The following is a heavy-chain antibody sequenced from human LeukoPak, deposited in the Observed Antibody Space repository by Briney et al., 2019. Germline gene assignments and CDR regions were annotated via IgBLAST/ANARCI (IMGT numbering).Heavy chain of an antibody. CDR3: AKVRSDFWSFYDY. J-gene: IGHJ4*02. V-gene: IGHV3-53*01. Sequence: GGSLRLSCAASGFTVSNNRMGWVRQAPGKGLEWVSVTYSGGPTYYADSVKGRFTISRDNSKNTLYLQMNSLRAEDTAVYYCAKVRSDFWSFYDYWGQGTLVTVSS. CDR2: TYSGGPT. CDR1: GFTVSNNR. D-gene: IGHD3-3*01.